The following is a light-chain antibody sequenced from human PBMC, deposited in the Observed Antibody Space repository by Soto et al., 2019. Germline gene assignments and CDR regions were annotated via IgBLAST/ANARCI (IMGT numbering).Light chain of an antibody. CDR1: QSVSSSY. J-gene: IGKJ5*01. V-gene: IGKV3-20*01. CDR3: QQYGSSLL. CDR2: GAS. Sequence: EIVLTQSPGTLSLSPGERATLSCRASQSVSSSYLAWYQQKPGQAPRLLIYGASSRATGIPDRFSGSGSGTDFTLTISRLEPEDFAVYYCQQYGSSLLFGQ.